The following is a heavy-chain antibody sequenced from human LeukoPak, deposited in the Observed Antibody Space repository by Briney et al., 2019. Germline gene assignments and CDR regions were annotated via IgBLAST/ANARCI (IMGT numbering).Heavy chain of an antibody. CDR1: GFTFSSYA. CDR3: ARMVSGVVVAATSYYYYMDV. D-gene: IGHD2-15*01. Sequence: GRSLRLSCAASGFTFSSYAMHWVRQAPGKGLEWVAVISYDGSNKYYADSVKGRFTISRDNSKNTLYLQMNSLRAEDTAVYYCARMVSGVVVAATSYYYYMDVWGKGTTVTVSS. J-gene: IGHJ6*03. CDR2: ISYDGSNK. V-gene: IGHV3-30*04.